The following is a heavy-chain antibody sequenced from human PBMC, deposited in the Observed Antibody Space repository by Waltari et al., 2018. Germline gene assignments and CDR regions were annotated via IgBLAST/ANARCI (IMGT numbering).Heavy chain of an antibody. D-gene: IGHD2-2*01. CDR3: ASAYCSSTSCYAPLPYYYYMDV. CDR1: GGTFSSYA. CDR2: IIPIFGTA. Sequence: QVQLVQSGAEVEKPGSSVKVSCKASGGTFSSYAISWVRQAPGQGLEWMGGIIPIFGTANYAQKFQGRVTITTDESTSTAYMELSSLRSEDTAVYYCASAYCSSTSCYAPLPYYYYMDVWGKGTTVIVSS. V-gene: IGHV1-69*05. J-gene: IGHJ6*03.